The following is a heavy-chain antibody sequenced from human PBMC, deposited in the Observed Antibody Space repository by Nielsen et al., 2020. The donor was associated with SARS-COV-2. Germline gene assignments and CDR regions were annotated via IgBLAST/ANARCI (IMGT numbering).Heavy chain of an antibody. V-gene: IGHV3-23*01. CDR2: ISGSGGST. D-gene: IGHD6-19*01. Sequence: GGSLRLSCAASGFTFSSYATSWVRQAPGKGLEWVSAISGSGGSTYYANSVKGRFTISRDNSKNTLYLQMNSLRAEDTAVYYCAKGGEQWLVLGSYFDYWGQGTLVTVSS. CDR1: GFTFSSYA. J-gene: IGHJ4*02. CDR3: AKGGEQWLVLGSYFDY.